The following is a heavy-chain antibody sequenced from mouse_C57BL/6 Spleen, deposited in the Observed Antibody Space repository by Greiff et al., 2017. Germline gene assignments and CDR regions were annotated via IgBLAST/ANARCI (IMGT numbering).Heavy chain of an antibody. Sequence: QVQLQQPGAELVKPGASVKLSCKASGYTFTSYWMHWVTPRPGRGLEWVGRIDSNSGGTKYNEKFKSKATLTVDKSPGTAYLQLSSPTSADSAVFNYASQNYVPGYAMDYWGQGTSVTVSS. CDR3: ASQNYVPGYAMDY. D-gene: IGHD2-4*01. CDR2: IDSNSGGT. J-gene: IGHJ4*01. CDR1: GYTFTSYW. V-gene: IGHV1-72*01.